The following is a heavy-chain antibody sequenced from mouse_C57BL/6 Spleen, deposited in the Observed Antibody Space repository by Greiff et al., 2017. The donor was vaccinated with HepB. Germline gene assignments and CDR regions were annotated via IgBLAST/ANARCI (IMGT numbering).Heavy chain of an antibody. J-gene: IGHJ2*01. CDR1: GFSFNTYA. CDR2: IRSKSNNYAT. CDR3: VRHEGGYFDY. Sequence: EVKLMESGGGLVQPKGSLKLSCAASGFSFNTYAMNWVRQAPGKGLEWVARIRSKSNNYATYYADSVKDRFTISRDDSESMLYLQMNNLKTEDTAMYYCVRHEGGYFDYWGQGTTLTVSS. V-gene: IGHV10-1*01.